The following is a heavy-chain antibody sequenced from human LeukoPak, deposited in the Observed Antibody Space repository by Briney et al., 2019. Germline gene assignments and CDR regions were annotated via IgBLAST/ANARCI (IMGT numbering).Heavy chain of an antibody. D-gene: IGHD3-22*01. Sequence: SETLSLTCTVSGGSIGSYYWSWIRQPPGKGLEWIGYIYDSGSTNYDPSLKSRVTISVDTSKNQFSLKLNSVTAADTAVYYCACLTTADAFDIWGQGTMVTVSS. CDR2: IYDSGST. CDR1: GGSIGSYY. V-gene: IGHV4-59*01. CDR3: ACLTTADAFDI. J-gene: IGHJ3*02.